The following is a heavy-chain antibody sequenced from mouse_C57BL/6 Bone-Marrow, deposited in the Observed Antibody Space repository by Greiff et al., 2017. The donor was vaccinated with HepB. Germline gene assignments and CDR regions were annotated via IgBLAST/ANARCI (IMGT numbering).Heavy chain of an antibody. J-gene: IGHJ2*01. Sequence: LVESGAELVRPGTSVKMSCKASGYTFTNYWIGWAKQRPGHGLEWIGDIYPGGGYTNYNEKFKGKATLTADKSSSTAYMQFSSLTSEDSAIYYCARRGYGNYVYYFDYWGQGTTLTVSS. CDR2: IYPGGGYT. CDR1: GYTFTNYW. CDR3: ARRGYGNYVYYFDY. V-gene: IGHV1-63*01. D-gene: IGHD2-1*01.